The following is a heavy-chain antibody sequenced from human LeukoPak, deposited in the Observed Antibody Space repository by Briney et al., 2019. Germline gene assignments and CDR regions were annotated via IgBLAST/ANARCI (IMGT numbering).Heavy chain of an antibody. J-gene: IGHJ6*03. V-gene: IGHV3-23*01. CDR1: GFTFSSYA. CDR3: ARERDSYGDYYMDV. Sequence: GGSLRLSCAASGFTFSSYAMSWVRQAPGKGLEWVSAISGSGGSTYYADSVKGRFTISRDNAKNSLYLQMNSLRAEDTAVYYCARERDSYGDYYMDVWGKGTTVTVSS. CDR2: ISGSGGST. D-gene: IGHD5-18*01.